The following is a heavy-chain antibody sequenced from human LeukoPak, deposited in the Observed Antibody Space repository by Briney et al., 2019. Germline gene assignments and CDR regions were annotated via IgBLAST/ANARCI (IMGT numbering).Heavy chain of an antibody. V-gene: IGHV3-23*01. CDR3: AKVPTYYDYVWGSYRYPYYFDY. Sequence: PWGSLRLSCAASGFTFSSYGMSWVRQAPGKGLEWVSAISGSGGSTYYADSVKGRFTISRDNSKNTLYLQMNSLRAEDTAVYYCAKVPTYYDYVWGSYRYPYYFDYWGQGTLVTVSS. CDR2: ISGSGGST. CDR1: GFTFSSYG. J-gene: IGHJ4*02. D-gene: IGHD3-16*02.